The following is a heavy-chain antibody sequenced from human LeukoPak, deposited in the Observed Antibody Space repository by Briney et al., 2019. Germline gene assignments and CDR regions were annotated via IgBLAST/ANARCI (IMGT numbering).Heavy chain of an antibody. V-gene: IGHV3-23*01. CDR3: AKDVVPAAMAFDY. J-gene: IGHJ4*02. CDR2: ISGSGGST. Sequence: GGSLGLSCPAPGSTFSSYAMSGVGQPPGGGLDGVSAISGSGGSTYYAGSVMGRFTISRDNSKNTLYLQMNSLRAEDTAVYYCAKDVVPAAMAFDYWGQGTLVTVSS. D-gene: IGHD2-2*01. CDR1: GSTFSSYA.